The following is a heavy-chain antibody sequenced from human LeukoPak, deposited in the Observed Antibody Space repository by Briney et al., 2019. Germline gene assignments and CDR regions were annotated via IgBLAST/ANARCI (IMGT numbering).Heavy chain of an antibody. J-gene: IGHJ5*02. CDR3: ARENPTKAIAMATRWFDP. Sequence: PGGSLRLSCAASGFTFSSYSMNWVRQAPGKGLEWVSSISSSSSYIYYADSVKGRFTISRDNAKNSLYLQMNSLRAEDTAVYYCARENPTKAIAMATRWFDPWGQGTLVTVSS. V-gene: IGHV3-21*01. CDR2: ISSSSSYI. D-gene: IGHD5-18*01. CDR1: GFTFSSYS.